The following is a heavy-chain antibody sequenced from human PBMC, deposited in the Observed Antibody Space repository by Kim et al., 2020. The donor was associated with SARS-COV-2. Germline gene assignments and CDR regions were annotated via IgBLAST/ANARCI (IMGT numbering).Heavy chain of an antibody. J-gene: IGHJ4*02. D-gene: IGHD3-10*01. Sequence: GGSLRLSCAASGFTFSSYAMHWVRQAPGKGLEWVAVISYDGSNTYYADSVKGRFTISRDNSKNTLYLQMNSLRAEDTAVYYCAKDPYYGSGSYHGYWGQGTLVTVSS. V-gene: IGHV3-30*18. CDR2: ISYDGSNT. CDR1: GFTFSSYA. CDR3: AKDPYYGSGSYHGY.